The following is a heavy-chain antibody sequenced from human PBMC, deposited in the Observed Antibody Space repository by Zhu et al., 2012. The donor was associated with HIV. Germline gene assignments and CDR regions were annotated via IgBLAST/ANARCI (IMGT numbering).Heavy chain of an antibody. D-gene: IGHD1-7*01. V-gene: IGHV4-4*07. CDR1: GGSISGYY. J-gene: IGHJ4*02. CDR3: ARVSEGVTTRNYYFDY. Sequence: QVQLQESGPGLVKPSETLSLTCSVSGGSISGYYWSWIRQPAGRGLVWIGRIYPSGSTKYNPSLKSRVTMSVDTSKNQFSLNLTSVTAADTAVYYCARVSEGVTTRNYYFDYWGQGSLVT. CDR2: IYPSGST.